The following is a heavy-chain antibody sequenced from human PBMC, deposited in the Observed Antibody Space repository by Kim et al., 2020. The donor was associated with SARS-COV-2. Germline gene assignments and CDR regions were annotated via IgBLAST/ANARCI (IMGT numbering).Heavy chain of an antibody. CDR1: GFTFRSYW. CDR3: VTYYGGRSFAY. Sequence: GGSLRLSCAASGFTFRSYWMSWVRQAPGKGLEWVANIDQDGRKNFYVDSVKGRFTISRDNAKNSLSLQMNSLTAEDTAVYFCVTYYGGRSFAYWGRGTLVTVSS. J-gene: IGHJ4*02. D-gene: IGHD4-17*01. CDR2: IDQDGRKN. V-gene: IGHV3-7*01.